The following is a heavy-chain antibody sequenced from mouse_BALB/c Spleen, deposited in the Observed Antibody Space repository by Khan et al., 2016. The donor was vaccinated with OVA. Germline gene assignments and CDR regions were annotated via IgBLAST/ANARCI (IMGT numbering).Heavy chain of an antibody. CDR3: TRHRGYYGSNLYCDY. D-gene: IGHD1-1*01. J-gene: IGHJ2*01. Sequence: EVKLEESGGDLVRPGGSLTLSCAASGFSFSTYSMSWVRQTPEKRLEWVATISSGGSFTYYPDSVKGRFIISRVNANKSLYLQMSSLKSEDTDMYYCTRHRGYYGSNLYCDYWGQGTTRTVAS. V-gene: IGHV5-6-4*01. CDR2: ISSGGSFT. CDR1: GFSFSTYS.